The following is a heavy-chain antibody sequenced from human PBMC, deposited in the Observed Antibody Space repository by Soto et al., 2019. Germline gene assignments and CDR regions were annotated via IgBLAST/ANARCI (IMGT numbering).Heavy chain of an antibody. Sequence: VQLVESGGGLVQPGGSLRLSCAASGFTVSSNYMSWVRQAPGKGLEWVSVIYSGGSTYYADSVKGRFTISRDNSKNTLYLQMNSLRAEDTAVYYCARDSYCSGGSCFGPRYYFDYWGQGTLVTVSS. V-gene: IGHV3-66*01. CDR1: GFTVSSNY. J-gene: IGHJ4*02. CDR3: ARDSYCSGGSCFGPRYYFDY. CDR2: IYSGGST. D-gene: IGHD2-15*01.